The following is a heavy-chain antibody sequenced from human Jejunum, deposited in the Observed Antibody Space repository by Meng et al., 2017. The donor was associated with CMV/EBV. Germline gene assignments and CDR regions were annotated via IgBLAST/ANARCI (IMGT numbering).Heavy chain of an antibody. CDR1: A. CDR3: ARDALFVVLVPGAPLADHAFDI. V-gene: IGHV3-30-3*01. CDR2: ISYDGSNK. J-gene: IGHJ3*02. Sequence: AMVWVRQARGKGLECVAVISYDGSNKLYEDSMKGRFTISRDNSKNTLYLQMSSLRAEDTAVYYCARDALFVVLVPGAPLADHAFDIWGQGTMVT. D-gene: IGHD2-2*01.